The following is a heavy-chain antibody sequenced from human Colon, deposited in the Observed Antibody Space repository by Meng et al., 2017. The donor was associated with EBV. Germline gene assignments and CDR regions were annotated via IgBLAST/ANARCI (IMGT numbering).Heavy chain of an antibody. CDR1: GGPISRTGTC. J-gene: IGHJ4*02. D-gene: IGHD4-23*01. CDR3: ARHTFSGNPGGIDS. V-gene: IGHV4-39*01. CDR2: QCHADDT. Sequence: HPQLRESGLGLVKPSETLPLTCTVSGGPISRTGTCGGWIRQPSGKGLEWIGSQCHADDTYYNPSLMGRVTISVDTSKNQVSLKLTSVTAADTSIYYCARHTFSGNPGGIDSWGQGILVTVSS.